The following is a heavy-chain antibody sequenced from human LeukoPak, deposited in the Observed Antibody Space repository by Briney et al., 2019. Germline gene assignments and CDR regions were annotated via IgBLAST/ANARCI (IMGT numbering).Heavy chain of an antibody. J-gene: IGHJ4*02. CDR2: IYYSGST. CDR1: GGSISSYY. Sequence: SETLSLTCTVSGGSISSYYWSWIRQPPGKGLEWIGYIYYSGSTNYNPSLKSRVTISVDTSKNQFSLKLSSVTAADTAVYYCARAADSSGNDPPYYFDYWGQGTLVTVSS. CDR3: ARAADSSGNDPPYYFDY. V-gene: IGHV4-59*01. D-gene: IGHD3-22*01.